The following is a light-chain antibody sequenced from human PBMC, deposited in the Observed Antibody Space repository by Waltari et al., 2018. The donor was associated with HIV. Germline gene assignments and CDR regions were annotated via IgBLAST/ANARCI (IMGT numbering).Light chain of an antibody. CDR2: RNN. J-gene: IGLJ2*01. Sequence: QSVLTQAPSASGPPGQRVTISCSESSSNIGSNYVYWYHQFPGTAPKLLIYRNNQRPSGVPDRFSGSKSGTSASLAISGLRSEDEADYYCATWDDTLSGPVFGGGTKLTVL. CDR3: ATWDDTLSGPV. V-gene: IGLV1-47*01. CDR1: SSNIGSNY.